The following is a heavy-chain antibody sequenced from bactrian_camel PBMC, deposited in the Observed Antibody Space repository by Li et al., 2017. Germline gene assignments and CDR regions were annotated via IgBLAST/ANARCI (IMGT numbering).Heavy chain of an antibody. CDR2: IDIDGSRT. Sequence: HVQLVESGGGLVQPGGSLRLSCASGFTVSSVYMTWVRQTPGKGLEWVSTIDIDGSRTYYADSVKGRFTISQDNAKNTLYLQMNSLKSEDTALYYCATDGDYGLGNWGQGTQVTVS. CDR1: GFTVSSVY. V-gene: IGHV3-2*01. J-gene: IGHJ4*01. CDR3: ATDGDYGLGN. D-gene: IGHD5*01.